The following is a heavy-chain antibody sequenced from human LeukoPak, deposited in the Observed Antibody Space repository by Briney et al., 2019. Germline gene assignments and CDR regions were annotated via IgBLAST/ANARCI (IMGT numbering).Heavy chain of an antibody. CDR2: INPNSGGT. D-gene: IGHD3-3*01. Sequence: ASVKVSCKASGHTFTGYYMHWVRQAPGQGPEWMGWINPNSGGTNYAQKFQGRVTMTRDTSISTAYMELSRLRSDDTAVYYCAMPYYDFWSGYYRFDYWGQGTLVTVSS. CDR1: GHTFTGYY. J-gene: IGHJ4*02. CDR3: AMPYYDFWSGYYRFDY. V-gene: IGHV1-2*02.